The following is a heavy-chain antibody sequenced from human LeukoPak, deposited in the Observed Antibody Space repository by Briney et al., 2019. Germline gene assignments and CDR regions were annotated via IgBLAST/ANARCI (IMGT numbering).Heavy chain of an antibody. CDR2: ISAYNGNT. J-gene: IGHJ4*02. CDR1: GYTFTSYG. V-gene: IGHV1-18*01. CDR3: ARAAEDYYDILTGYGDY. D-gene: IGHD3-9*01. Sequence: ASVKVSCKASGYTFTSYGISWVRQAPGQGLEWMGWISAYNGNTNYAQMLQGRVTMTTDTSTSTAYMELRSLRSDDTAVYYCARAAEDYYDILTGYGDYWGQGTLVTVSS.